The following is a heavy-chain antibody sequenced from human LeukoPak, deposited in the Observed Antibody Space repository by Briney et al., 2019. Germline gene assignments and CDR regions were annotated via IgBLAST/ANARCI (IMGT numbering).Heavy chain of an antibody. CDR3: ARVRPPRGGYNLGGWFDP. D-gene: IGHD5-24*01. Sequence: ASVKVSCKASGYTFTSYDINWVRQATGQGLEWMGWMNPNSGNTGYAQKLQGRVTMTRNTSISTAYMELSSLRSEDTAVYYCARVRPPRGGYNLGGWFDPWGQGTLVTVSS. V-gene: IGHV1-8*01. CDR1: GYTFTSYD. J-gene: IGHJ5*02. CDR2: MNPNSGNT.